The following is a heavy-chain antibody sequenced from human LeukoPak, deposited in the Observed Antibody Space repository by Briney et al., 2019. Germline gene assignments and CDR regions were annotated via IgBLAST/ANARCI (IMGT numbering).Heavy chain of an antibody. Sequence: GESLKISCKGSGYSFTSYWTGWVRQMPGKGLEWMGIIYPGDSDTRYSPSFQGQVTISADESISTAYLQWSSLKASDTATYYCARPYGDGYNTYYFDYWGQGTLVTVSS. CDR2: IYPGDSDT. J-gene: IGHJ4*02. CDR3: ARPYGDGYNTYYFDY. CDR1: GYSFTSYW. V-gene: IGHV5-51*01. D-gene: IGHD5-24*01.